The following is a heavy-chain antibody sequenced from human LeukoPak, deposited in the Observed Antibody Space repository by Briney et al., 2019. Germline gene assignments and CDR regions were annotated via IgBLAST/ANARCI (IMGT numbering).Heavy chain of an antibody. D-gene: IGHD3-16*01. J-gene: IGHJ4*02. CDR2: IYHSGST. V-gene: IGHV4-38-2*01. CDR1: GYSISSGNY. Sequence: PSETLSLTCAVSGYSISSGNYWGWIRQPPGKGLEWIGSIYHSGSTYYNPSLKSRVTISVDTSKNQFSLQLSSVTAADTAVYYCARHRVWKGYYFDYWGQGTLVTVSS. CDR3: ARHRVWKGYYFDY.